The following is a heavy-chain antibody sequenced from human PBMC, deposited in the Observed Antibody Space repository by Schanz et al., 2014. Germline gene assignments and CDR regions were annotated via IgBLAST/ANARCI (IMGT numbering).Heavy chain of an antibody. CDR2: INPNGGGT. V-gene: IGHV1-2*06. J-gene: IGHJ1*01. CDR1: GYTFTTYY. Sequence: QVHLVQSGAEVKKPGASVKVSCKASGYTFTTYYIHWVRQAPGQGLEWVGRINPNGGGTNFAQKFQGRVTMTRDTSITTAYMELSRLRFDDTAVYYCAGATYSSSWYGGSEYFQHWGQGTLVTVSS. D-gene: IGHD6-13*01. CDR3: AGATYSSSWYGGSEYFQH.